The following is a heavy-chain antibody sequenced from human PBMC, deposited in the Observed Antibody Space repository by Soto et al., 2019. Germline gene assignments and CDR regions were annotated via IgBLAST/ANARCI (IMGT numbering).Heavy chain of an antibody. CDR3: ARQVPYRRQRMDV. Sequence: GGSLRLSCAASGFNFSSFSMDWVRHAPGQGLEWVSSISSRSSYIYYADSVKGRFTVSRDNANNLLYLQMNSLGAEDTAVYYCARQVPYRRQRMDVWGQGTTVTVS. CDR1: GFNFSSFS. D-gene: IGHD2-2*02. J-gene: IGHJ6*02. CDR2: ISSRSSYI. V-gene: IGHV3-21*06.